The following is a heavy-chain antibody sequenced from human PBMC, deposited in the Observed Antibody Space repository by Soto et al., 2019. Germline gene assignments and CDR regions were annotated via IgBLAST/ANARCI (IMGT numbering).Heavy chain of an antibody. CDR1: GFTFSNAW. J-gene: IGHJ6*02. Sequence: WGSLRLSCAASGFTFSNAWMNWVRQAPGKGLEWVGRIKSKTDGGTTDYAAPVKGRFTISRDDSKNTLYLQMNSLKTEDTAVYYCTTDPSITIFGVVITRAPHYYYYGMDVWGQGTTVTVSS. CDR2: IKSKTDGGTT. D-gene: IGHD3-3*01. CDR3: TTDPSITIFGVVITRAPHYYYYGMDV. V-gene: IGHV3-15*07.